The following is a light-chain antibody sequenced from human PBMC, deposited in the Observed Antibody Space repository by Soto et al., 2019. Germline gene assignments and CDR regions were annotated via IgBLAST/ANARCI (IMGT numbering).Light chain of an antibody. J-gene: IGKJ1*01. Sequence: IVMTQSPATLSVSPGDRATLSCRASQAINSDLAWYQQKPGQSPSLLIYGASSRATGIPARFSGSGSGTEFTLTISSLQSEDFAVYYCQQYNKWPRTFGHGTKVEIK. CDR3: QQYNKWPRT. CDR2: GAS. CDR1: QAINSD. V-gene: IGKV3-15*01.